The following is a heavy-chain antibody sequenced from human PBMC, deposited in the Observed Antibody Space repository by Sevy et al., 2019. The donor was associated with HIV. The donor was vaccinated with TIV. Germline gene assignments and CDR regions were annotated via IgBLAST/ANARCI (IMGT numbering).Heavy chain of an antibody. CDR1: GYTFTGYY. Sequence: ASVKVSCKASGYTFTGYYMHWVRQAPGQGLEWMGRINPNSGGTNYAQKFQGRVTMTRDTSISTAYMELSRLRSDDKAVYYCARDLGDTYYYDSSGYKGAYYFDYWGQGTLVTVSS. J-gene: IGHJ4*02. CDR3: ARDLGDTYYYDSSGYKGAYYFDY. CDR2: INPNSGGT. V-gene: IGHV1-2*06. D-gene: IGHD3-22*01.